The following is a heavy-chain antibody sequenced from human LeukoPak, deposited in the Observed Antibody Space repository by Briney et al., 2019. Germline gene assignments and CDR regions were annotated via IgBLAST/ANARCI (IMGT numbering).Heavy chain of an antibody. CDR2: ISSSGSTI. CDR1: GFTFSSYE. J-gene: IGHJ4*02. D-gene: IGHD3-22*01. CDR3: ARDFYFGEYYYDISGSGPEGDY. Sequence: PGGSLRLSCAASGFTFSSYEMNWVRQAPGKGLEWVSYISSSGSTIYYADSVKGRFTISRDNAKNSLYLQMNSLRAEDTAVYYCARDFYFGEYYYDISGSGPEGDYWGQGTLVTVSS. V-gene: IGHV3-48*03.